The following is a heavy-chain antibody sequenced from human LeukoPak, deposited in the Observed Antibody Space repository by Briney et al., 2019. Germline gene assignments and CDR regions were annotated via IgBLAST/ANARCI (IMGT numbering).Heavy chain of an antibody. D-gene: IGHD3-10*01. CDR3: ARGSRGVTNMNWFDP. CDR1: GGSISSYY. J-gene: IGHJ5*02. Sequence: SETLSLTCAVSGGSISSYYWSWIRQPPGKGLEWIGYIYYSGSTNYNPSLKSRVTISVDTSENQFSLKLSSVTAADTAVYYCARGSRGVTNMNWFDPWGQGTLVTVSS. V-gene: IGHV4-59*01. CDR2: IYYSGST.